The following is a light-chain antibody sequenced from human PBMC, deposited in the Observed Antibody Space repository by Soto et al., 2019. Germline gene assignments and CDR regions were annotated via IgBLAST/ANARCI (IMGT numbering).Light chain of an antibody. CDR2: DAS. V-gene: IGKV1-33*01. J-gene: IGKJ5*01. CDR1: QDINKN. Sequence: DIQMTQSPSSLSASVGASVTITSQASQDINKNLIWYQQKPGNAPKLLIYDASDLGTGVPSRFSGSGSGTGFTFTISSLQPEDFATYYCQQLFDSPITFGQGTRLEIK. CDR3: QQLFDSPIT.